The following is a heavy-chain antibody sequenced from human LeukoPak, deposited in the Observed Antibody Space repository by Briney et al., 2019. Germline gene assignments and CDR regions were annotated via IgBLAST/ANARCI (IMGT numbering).Heavy chain of an antibody. J-gene: IGHJ6*02. D-gene: IGHD3-10*01. CDR2: FDPEDGET. CDR3: ATALYGSGSYRLTPVYYYYGMDV. V-gene: IGHV1-24*01. CDR1: GYTLTELS. Sequence: GASVKVSCKVSGYTLTELSMHWVRQAPGKGLEWMGGFDPEDGETIYAQKFQGRVTMTEDTSTDTAYMELSSLRSEDTAVYYCATALYGSGSYRLTPVYYYYGMDVWGQGTTVTVSS.